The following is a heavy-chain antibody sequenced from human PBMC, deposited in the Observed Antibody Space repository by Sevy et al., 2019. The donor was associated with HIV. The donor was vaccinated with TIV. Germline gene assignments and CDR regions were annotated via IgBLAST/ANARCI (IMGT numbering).Heavy chain of an antibody. V-gene: IGHV4-34*01. CDR3: ARGMYYYDSSRYRFDP. CDR1: GGSFSGYY. J-gene: IGHJ5*02. Sequence: WETLSLTCAVYGGSFSGYYWSWIRQPPGKGLEWIGEINHSGSTNYNPSLKSRVTISVDTSKNQFSLKLSSVTAADTAVYYCARGMYYYDSSRYRFDPWGQGTLVTVSS. CDR2: INHSGST. D-gene: IGHD3-22*01.